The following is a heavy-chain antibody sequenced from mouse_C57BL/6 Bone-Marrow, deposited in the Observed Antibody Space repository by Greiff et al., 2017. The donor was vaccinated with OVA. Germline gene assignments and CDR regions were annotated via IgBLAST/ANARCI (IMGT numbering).Heavy chain of an antibody. CDR1: GYTFTEYT. Sequence: VQRVESGAELVKPGASVKLSCKASGYTFTEYTIHWVKQRSGQGLEWIGWFYPGSGSIKYNEKFKDKATLTADKSSSTVYMELSRLTSEDSAVYFCARHAKNYYGSPYWYFDVWGTGTTVTVSS. D-gene: IGHD1-1*01. J-gene: IGHJ1*03. V-gene: IGHV1-62-2*01. CDR3: ARHAKNYYGSPYWYFDV. CDR2: FYPGSGSI.